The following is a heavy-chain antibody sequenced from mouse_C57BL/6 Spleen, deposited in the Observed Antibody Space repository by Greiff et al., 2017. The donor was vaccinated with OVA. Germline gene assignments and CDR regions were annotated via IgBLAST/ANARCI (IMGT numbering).Heavy chain of an antibody. CDR3: ARSGGNYRYYAKDY. J-gene: IGHJ4*01. CDR2: INPNNGGT. D-gene: IGHD2-1*01. V-gene: IGHV1-18*01. CDR1: GYTFTDYN. Sequence: VQLQQSGPELVKPGASVKIPCKASGYTFTDYNMDWVKQSHGKSLEWIGDINPNNGGTIYNQKFKGKATLTVDKSSSTAYMELRSLTSEDTAVYYCARSGGNYRYYAKDYWGQGTSVTVSS.